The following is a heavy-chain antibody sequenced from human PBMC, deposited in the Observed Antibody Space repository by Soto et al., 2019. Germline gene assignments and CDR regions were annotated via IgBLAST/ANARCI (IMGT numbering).Heavy chain of an antibody. D-gene: IGHD3-9*01. CDR1: GYTFTSYG. CDR3: ARDRDPHYYDILTGSYPSLDY. J-gene: IGHJ4*02. CDR2: ISAYNGNT. Sequence: ASVKVSCKASGYTFTSYGISWVRQAPGQGLEWMGWISAYNGNTNYAQKLQGRVTMTTDTSTSTAYMELRSLRSDDTAVYYCARDRDPHYYDILTGSYPSLDYWGQGTLVTVSS. V-gene: IGHV1-18*01.